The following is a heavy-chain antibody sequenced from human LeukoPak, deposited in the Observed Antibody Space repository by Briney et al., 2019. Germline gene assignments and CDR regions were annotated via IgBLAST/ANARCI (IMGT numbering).Heavy chain of an antibody. Sequence: GGSLRLSCAASGFTFSSYGMHWVRQAPGKGPEWVAVISYDGSNKYYADSVKGRFTISRDNSKNTLYLQMNSLRAEDTAVFYCAKDGASGSGSYNYYGMDVWGPGTTVTVSS. J-gene: IGHJ6*02. D-gene: IGHD3-10*01. V-gene: IGHV3-30*18. CDR3: AKDGASGSGSYNYYGMDV. CDR2: ISYDGSNK. CDR1: GFTFSSYG.